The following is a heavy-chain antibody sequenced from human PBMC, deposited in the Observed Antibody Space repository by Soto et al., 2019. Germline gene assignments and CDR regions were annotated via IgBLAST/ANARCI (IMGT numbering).Heavy chain of an antibody. J-gene: IGHJ3*02. D-gene: IGHD3-22*01. CDR1: GGSINRTNW. CDR2: IYRSGTT. Sequence: PSETLSLTCAVSGGSINRTNWCSWFRQPPNRGLEWIGEIYRSGTTNSNTSLNTRVSVSVDESNNPFSLKLTSVTAGDTAISYFASYHDNTGPYHHYGACNIWGQGTRVTVSS. CDR3: ASYHDNTGPYHHYGACNI. V-gene: IGHV4-4*02.